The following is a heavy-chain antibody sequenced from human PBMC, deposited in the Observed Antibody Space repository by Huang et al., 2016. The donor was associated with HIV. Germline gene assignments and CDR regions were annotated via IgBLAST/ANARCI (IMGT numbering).Heavy chain of an antibody. J-gene: IGHJ4*02. V-gene: IGHV3-30*02. CDR3: AKFGSSGYLPRYSFDY. CDR1: GFTFSSYG. CDR2: IHYDGSNR. D-gene: IGHD3-22*01. Sequence: QVQLVESGGGVVQPGGSLSLSCAASGFTFSSYGMHWVRQAPGKGLEWVAFIHYDGSNRYYADSVKGRFTISRDNSKNTLYLQMNSLRAEDTAVYFCAKFGSSGYLPRYSFDYWGQGTLVTVSS.